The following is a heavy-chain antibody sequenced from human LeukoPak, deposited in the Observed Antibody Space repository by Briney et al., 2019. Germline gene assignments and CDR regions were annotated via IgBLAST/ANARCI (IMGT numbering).Heavy chain of an antibody. D-gene: IGHD3-10*01. J-gene: IGHJ4*02. V-gene: IGHV1-2*02. CDR1: GYTFTGYY. CDR3: ARAYGSGSSYHPDY. Sequence: ASVKVSCKASGYTFTGYYMHWVRQAPGQGLEWMGWINPNSGGTNPSQRFQYRVTLTRDTSISTAYMELGSLRSDDTAIYYCARAYGSGSSYHPDYWGQGTLVTVSS. CDR2: INPNSGGT.